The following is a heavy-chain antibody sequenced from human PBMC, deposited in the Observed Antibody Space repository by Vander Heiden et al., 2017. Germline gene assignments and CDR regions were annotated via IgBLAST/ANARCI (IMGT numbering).Heavy chain of an antibody. CDR3: ARSLLLGTYYYDSSGYRAFDI. J-gene: IGHJ3*02. D-gene: IGHD3-22*01. V-gene: IGHV3-7*01. CDR2: IKQDGSEK. Sequence: GGRLAQPGGSLTPPCAAPGFTFSRYCISSVRQPPVKGLEWVANIKQDGSEKYYVDSVKGRFTISRDNAKNSLYLQMNSLRAEDTAVYYCARSLLLGTYYYDSSGYRAFDIWGQGTMVTVSS. CDR1: GFTFSRYC.